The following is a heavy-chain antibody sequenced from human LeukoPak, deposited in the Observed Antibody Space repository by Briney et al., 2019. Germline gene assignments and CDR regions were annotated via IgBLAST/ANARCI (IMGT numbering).Heavy chain of an antibody. J-gene: IGHJ1*01. CDR3: VETPNYFYDSSGYLR. D-gene: IGHD3-22*01. CDR1: GASINSQNYY. Sequence: SETLSLTCTVSGASINSQNYYWGWVRQPPGKGLEWIGSIHHSDGTYHNPSLKSRVTISVDTSKNQFSLKLISVTAADTAVYYCVETPNYFYDSSGYLRWGQGTLVTVSS. CDR2: IHHSDGT. V-gene: IGHV4-39*07.